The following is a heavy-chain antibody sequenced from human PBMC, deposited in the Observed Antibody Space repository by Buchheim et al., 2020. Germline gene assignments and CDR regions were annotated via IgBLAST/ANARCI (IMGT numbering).Heavy chain of an antibody. V-gene: IGHV5-10-1*03. CDR1: GYRFSSCW. J-gene: IGHJ4*02. D-gene: IGHD3-16*01. CDR2: IDPNGSKT. Sequence: EVRLVQSGAEVKKPGESLRISCKASGYRFSSCWITWVRQMPGKGLEWMGTIDPNGSKTNYSLSFEGHVTISGDKSINTAYLQWSSLEASDTAIYYCARMNCLSWGELDYWGQGT. CDR3: ARMNCLSWGELDY.